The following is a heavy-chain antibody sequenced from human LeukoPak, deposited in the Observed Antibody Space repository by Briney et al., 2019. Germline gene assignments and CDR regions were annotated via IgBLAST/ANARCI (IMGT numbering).Heavy chain of an antibody. Sequence: GGSLRLSCAASGFTFNDAWMSWVRQAPGKGLEWVGRIKSKGDSGTTDYAAPVKGRFSISRDDSENMLYLQMSSLKTEDTAVYCRSVSCFGRDIWGQGTRVTVSS. CDR1: GFTFNDAW. CDR2: IKSKGDSGTT. V-gene: IGHV3-15*01. J-gene: IGHJ3*02. D-gene: IGHD5/OR15-5a*01. CDR3: SVSCFGRDI.